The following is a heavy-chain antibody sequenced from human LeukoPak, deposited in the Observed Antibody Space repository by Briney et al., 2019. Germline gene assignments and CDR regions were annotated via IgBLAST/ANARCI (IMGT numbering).Heavy chain of an antibody. J-gene: IGHJ3*02. D-gene: IGHD6-13*01. CDR2: IIPILGIA. CDR3: ARSMEIAAAGTDDAFDI. Sequence: ASVKVSCKASGGTFSSYAISWVRQAPGQGLEWMGRIIPILGIANYAQKFQGRVTITADKSTSTAYMELSSLRSEDTAVYYCARSMEIAAAGTDDAFDIWGQGTMVTVSS. V-gene: IGHV1-69*04. CDR1: GGTFSSYA.